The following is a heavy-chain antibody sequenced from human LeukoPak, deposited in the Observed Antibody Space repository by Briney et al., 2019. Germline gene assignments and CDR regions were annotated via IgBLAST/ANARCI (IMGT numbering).Heavy chain of an antibody. CDR2: IIPIFGTA. D-gene: IGHD4-11*01. CDR3: ARDYHTDYSNFGWFDP. J-gene: IGHJ5*02. V-gene: IGHV1-69*13. CDR1: GGTFSSYA. Sequence: ASVKVSCKASGGTFSSYAISWVRQDPGQGLEWMGGIIPIFGTANYAQKFQGRVTITADESTSTAYMELSSLRSEDTAVYYCARDYHTDYSNFGWFDPWGQGTLVTVSS.